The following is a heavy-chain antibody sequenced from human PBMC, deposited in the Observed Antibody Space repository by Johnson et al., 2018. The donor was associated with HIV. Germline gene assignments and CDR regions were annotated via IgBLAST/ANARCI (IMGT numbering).Heavy chain of an antibody. V-gene: IGHV3-30*02. CDR2: IRYDGSNK. CDR3: AKEYCSGGHYYYDSRTDAFDI. D-gene: IGHD3-22*01. J-gene: IGHJ3*02. CDR1: GFTFSSYG. Sequence: QVQLVESGGGVVQPGGSLRLSCAASGFTFSSYGMHWVRQAPGKGLEWVAFIRYDGSNKYYADSVKGRFTISRDNSKNTLYLQMNSLRAEDTAVYYCAKEYCSGGHYYYDSRTDAFDIWGQGTMVTVSS.